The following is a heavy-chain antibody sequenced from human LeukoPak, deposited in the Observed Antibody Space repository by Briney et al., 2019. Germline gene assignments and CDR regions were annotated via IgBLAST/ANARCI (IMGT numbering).Heavy chain of an antibody. CDR2: IIPIFGTA. CDR3: ARGISGSGSQRGFDY. D-gene: IGHD3-10*01. J-gene: IGHJ4*02. CDR1: GGTFSSYA. Sequence: SVKVSCKASGGTFSSYAISWVRQASGQGLEWMGGIIPIFGTANYAQKFQGRVTITTDESTSTAYMELSSLRSEDTAVYYCARGISGSGSQRGFDYWGQGTLVTVSS. V-gene: IGHV1-69*05.